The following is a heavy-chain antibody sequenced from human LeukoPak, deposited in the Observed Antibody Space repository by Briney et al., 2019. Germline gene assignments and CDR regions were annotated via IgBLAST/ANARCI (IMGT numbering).Heavy chain of an antibody. D-gene: IGHD6-19*01. CDR1: GFTFSSYA. V-gene: IGHV3-30-3*01. J-gene: IGHJ4*02. CDR2: ISYDGSNK. Sequence: GRSLRLSCAASGFTFSSYAMHWVRQAPGKGQEWVAVISYDGSNKYYADSVKGRFTISRDNSKNTLYLQMNSLRAEDTAVYYCARVDSLAVAGLAFDYWGQGTLVTVSS. CDR3: ARVDSLAVAGLAFDY.